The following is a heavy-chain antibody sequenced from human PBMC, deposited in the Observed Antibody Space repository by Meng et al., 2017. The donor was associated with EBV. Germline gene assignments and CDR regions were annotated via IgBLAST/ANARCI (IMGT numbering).Heavy chain of an antibody. V-gene: IGHV2-5*02. CDR1: GFSLSTSGVG. CDR2: IYWDDDK. D-gene: IGHD6-13*01. CDR3: AHRRDEYSSSWYGWFDP. J-gene: IGHJ5*02. Sequence: TLEGSRPPLVNPTQTPTLTCTFSGFSLSTSGVGVGWIRQPPGKALEWLALIYWDDDKRYSPSLKSRLTITKDTSKNQVVLTMTNMDPVDTATYYCAHRRDEYSSSWYGWFDPWGQGTLVTVSS.